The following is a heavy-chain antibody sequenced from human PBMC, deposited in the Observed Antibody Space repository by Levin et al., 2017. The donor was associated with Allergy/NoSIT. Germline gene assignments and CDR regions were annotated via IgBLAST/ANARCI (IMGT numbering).Heavy chain of an antibody. CDR2: ISWNSGSI. CDR3: AKDTFSGSQGYWYFDL. Sequence: GGSLRLSCAASGFTFDDYAMHWVRQAPGKGLEWVSGISWNSGSIGYADSVKGRFTISRDNAKNSLYLQMNSLRAEDTALYYCAKDTFSGSQGYWYFDLWGRGTLVTVSS. V-gene: IGHV3-9*01. CDR1: GFTFDDYA. J-gene: IGHJ2*01. D-gene: IGHD1-26*01.